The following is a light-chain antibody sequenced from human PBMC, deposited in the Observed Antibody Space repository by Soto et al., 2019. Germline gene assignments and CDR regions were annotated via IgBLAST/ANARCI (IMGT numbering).Light chain of an antibody. CDR1: QSVSSH. CDR3: QQYNNSALT. CDR2: GAS. Sequence: EIVMTQSPATLSVSPGGRATLSCRASQSVSSHLAWYQQKPSQAPRLLVYGASTRATGIPARVSGSGSGTEFTLTISSLQSAEFEFDSCQQYNNSALTFGGGAKVEIK. V-gene: IGKV3-15*01. J-gene: IGKJ4*01.